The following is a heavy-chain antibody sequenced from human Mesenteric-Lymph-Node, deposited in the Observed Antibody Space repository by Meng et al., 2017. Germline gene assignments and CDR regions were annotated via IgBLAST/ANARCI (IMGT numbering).Heavy chain of an antibody. Sequence: SGAEVRTPWASVQLACQAPGYTFPGYIMHGVRQAPGQGLEWMGRISAYNGNTNYAQKLQGRVTMTTDTSTSTAYMELRSLRSDDTAVYYCARDISLVITNPSSFDYWGQGTLVTVSS. V-gene: IGHV1-18*04. D-gene: IGHD3-22*01. CDR1: GYTFPGYI. CDR3: ARDISLVITNPSSFDY. CDR2: ISAYNGNT. J-gene: IGHJ4*02.